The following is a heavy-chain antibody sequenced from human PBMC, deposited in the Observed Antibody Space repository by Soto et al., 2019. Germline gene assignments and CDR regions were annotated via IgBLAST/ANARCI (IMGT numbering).Heavy chain of an antibody. CDR2: IIPIFGTA. Sequence: SVKVSCKASGGTFSSYAISWVRQAPGQGLEWMGGIIPIFGTANYAQKFQGRVTITADESTSTAYMELSSLRSEDTAVYYCATSSSSSRDWFDPWGQGTLVTVSS. CDR1: GGTFSSYA. CDR3: ATSSSSSRDWFDP. J-gene: IGHJ5*02. D-gene: IGHD6-13*01. V-gene: IGHV1-69*13.